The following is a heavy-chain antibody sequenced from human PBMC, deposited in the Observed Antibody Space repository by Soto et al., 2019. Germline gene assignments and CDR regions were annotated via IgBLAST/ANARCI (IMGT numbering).Heavy chain of an antibody. V-gene: IGHV3-30-3*01. D-gene: IGHD1-20*01. CDR2: ISYDGTNK. Sequence: GGSLRLSCAASGFTFRSFAMHWVRQAPGKGLGWVAVISYDGTNKYYTDSVKGRFTISRDNSNNMLYLQMNSLRVEDTAVYHCAGDDSGSTWAAYNWFDSWGQGTLVTVSS. CDR3: AGDDSGSTWAAYNWFDS. CDR1: GFTFRSFA. J-gene: IGHJ5*01.